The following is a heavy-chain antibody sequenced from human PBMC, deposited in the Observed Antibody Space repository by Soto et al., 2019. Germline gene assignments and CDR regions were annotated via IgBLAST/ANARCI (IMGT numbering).Heavy chain of an antibody. CDR1: GFTFSSYA. V-gene: IGHV3-30-3*01. D-gene: IGHD6-13*01. Sequence: QVQLVESGGGVVQPGRSLRLSCAASGFTFSSYAMHWVRQAPGKGLEWVAVISYDGSNKYYADSVKGRFTISRDNSKNTLYVQMNSLRAEDTAVYYCVSAAGSWVYWGQGTLVTVSS. CDR2: ISYDGSNK. J-gene: IGHJ4*02. CDR3: VSAAGSWVY.